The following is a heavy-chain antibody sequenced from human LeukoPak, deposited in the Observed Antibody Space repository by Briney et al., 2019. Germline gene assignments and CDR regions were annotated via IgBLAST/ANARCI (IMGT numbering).Heavy chain of an antibody. Sequence: GGSLRLSCAASGFTFSSYWVTWVRQAPGKGPEWVANMYQDGSKKYYVDSVKGRFTISRDNAKNSLYLQMNSLRAEDTAVYYCARGRYCSGGSHCYAGGYFDYWGLGTLVTVSS. D-gene: IGHD2-15*01. CDR3: ARGRYCSGGSHCYAGGYFDY. CDR2: MYQDGSKK. CDR1: GFTFSSYW. J-gene: IGHJ4*02. V-gene: IGHV3-7*01.